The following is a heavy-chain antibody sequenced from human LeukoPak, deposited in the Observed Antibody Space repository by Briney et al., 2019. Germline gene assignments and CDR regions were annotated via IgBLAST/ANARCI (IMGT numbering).Heavy chain of an antibody. CDR3: ARGRDYYDSSGYYQLFDY. CDR2: IYYSGST. D-gene: IGHD3-22*01. J-gene: IGHJ4*02. Sequence: SETLSLTCTVSGGSISSYYWSWNRQPPGKGLEWIGYIYYSGSTNYNPSLKSRVTISVDTSKNQFSLKLSSVTAADTAVYYCARGRDYYDSSGYYQLFDYWGQGTLVTVSS. CDR1: GGSISSYY. V-gene: IGHV4-59*01.